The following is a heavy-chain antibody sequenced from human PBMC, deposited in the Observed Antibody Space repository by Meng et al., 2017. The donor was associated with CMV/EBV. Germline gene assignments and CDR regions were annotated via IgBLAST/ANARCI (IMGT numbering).Heavy chain of an antibody. CDR1: GGSFSGYY. Sequence: QVQLQEGGAGLLKPSETLSPTCAVYGGSFSGYYWSWIRQPPGKGLEWIGEINHSGSTNYNPSLKGRVTISVDTSKNQFSLKLSSVTAADTAVYYCASSLTYPDYWGQGTLVTVSS. CDR2: INHSGST. D-gene: IGHD2-15*01. CDR3: ASSLTYPDY. V-gene: IGHV4-34*01. J-gene: IGHJ4*02.